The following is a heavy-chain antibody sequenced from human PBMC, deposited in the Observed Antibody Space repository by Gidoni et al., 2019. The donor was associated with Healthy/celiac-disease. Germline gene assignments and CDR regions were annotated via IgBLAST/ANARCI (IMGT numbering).Heavy chain of an antibody. Sequence: EVQLLESGGGLVQPGGSLRLSCAASGFTFSSYAMSWVRQAPGKGLEGCAAISGSGGSKYYADSVKGRFTISRDNSKNTLYLQMNSLRAEDTAVYYCAKDLLGTVTTVFDYWGQGTLVTVSS. D-gene: IGHD4-17*01. V-gene: IGHV3-23*01. CDR3: AKDLLGTVTTVFDY. J-gene: IGHJ4*02. CDR2: ISGSGGSK. CDR1: GFTFSSYA.